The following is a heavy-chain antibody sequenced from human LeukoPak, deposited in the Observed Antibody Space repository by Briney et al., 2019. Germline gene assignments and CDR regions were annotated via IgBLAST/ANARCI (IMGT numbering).Heavy chain of an antibody. CDR3: AKDVGSTFGDY. CDR1: GFTYSIYA. V-gene: IGHV3-23*01. D-gene: IGHD3-10*01. CDR2: ICECGNRT. Sequence: GGPLTLPCAASGFTYSIYAMSGARDAPGKGLEGVSTICECGNRTQHADPVKGRFIISRDNCKNTVSLQMISLRAEDTALYFWAKDVGSTFGDYWGQGSLVTVSS. J-gene: IGHJ4*02.